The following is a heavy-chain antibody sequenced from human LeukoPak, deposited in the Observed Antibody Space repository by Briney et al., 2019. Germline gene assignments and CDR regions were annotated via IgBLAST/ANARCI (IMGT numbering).Heavy chain of an antibody. Sequence: PGGSLRLSCAASGFTFSSYWMHWVRQAPGKGLVWVSRINTDGSSISYADSVKGRFTISRDNAKNTLYLQMNSLRAEDTAVYYCASRSAGLQSDYYYYMDVWAKGTTVTVSS. CDR1: GFTFSSYW. J-gene: IGHJ6*03. V-gene: IGHV3-74*01. CDR3: ASRSAGLQSDYYYYMDV. D-gene: IGHD4-11*01. CDR2: INTDGSSI.